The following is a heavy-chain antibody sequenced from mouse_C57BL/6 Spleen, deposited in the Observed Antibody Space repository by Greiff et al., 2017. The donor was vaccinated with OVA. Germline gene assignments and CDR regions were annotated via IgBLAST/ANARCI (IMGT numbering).Heavy chain of an antibody. D-gene: IGHD2-2*01. CDR1: GYTFTSYW. J-gene: IGHJ1*03. CDR3: ARADTMVTTTPLWYFDV. CDR2: IHPNSGST. V-gene: IGHV1-64*01. Sequence: QVQLQQPGAELVKPGASVKLSCKASGYTFTSYWMHWVKQRPGQGLEWIGMIHPNSGSTNYNEKFKSKATLTVDKSSSTAYMQLSSLTSEDSAVYYCARADTMVTTTPLWYFDVWGTGTTVTVSS.